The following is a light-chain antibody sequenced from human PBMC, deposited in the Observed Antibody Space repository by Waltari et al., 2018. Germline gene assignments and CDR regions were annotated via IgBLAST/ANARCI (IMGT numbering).Light chain of an antibody. J-gene: IGKJ5*01. V-gene: IGKV1-27*01. Sequence: DIQMTQSPSALSASVGDRVTITCRASQGISIYLAWYQQKPGKVPKLLIYAASTLQSGVPSRFSGSGSGTDFTLTISSLQPEDVATYYCQKYNSAPLITFGQGTRLEIK. CDR1: QGISIY. CDR3: QKYNSAPLIT. CDR2: AAS.